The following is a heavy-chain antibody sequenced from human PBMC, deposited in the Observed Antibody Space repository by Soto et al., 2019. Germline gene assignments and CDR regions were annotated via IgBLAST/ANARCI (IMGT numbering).Heavy chain of an antibody. CDR2: ISDSGVSS. V-gene: IGHV3-23*01. D-gene: IGHD1-26*01. J-gene: IGHJ4*02. Sequence: SLRLSCAASGFTFSTCAMNWVRQAPGKGLEWVSGISDSGVSSYYADSVKGRFTISRDNSKNTLHLQMNSLRAEDTAVYYCAKQGNSYNTDYWGQGTLVTVSS. CDR1: GFTFSTCA. CDR3: AKQGNSYNTDY.